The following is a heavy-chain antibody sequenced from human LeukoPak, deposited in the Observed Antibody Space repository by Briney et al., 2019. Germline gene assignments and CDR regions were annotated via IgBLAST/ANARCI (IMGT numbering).Heavy chain of an antibody. V-gene: IGHV4-4*09. CDR3: ARLGPYGDDTYYMDV. Sequence: SETLSLTCTVSGGSISRYYWSWIRQPPGKGLEWIGYMSSSGSTNYNLSLKSRVTISVDTSKNQFSLKLSSVTAADTAVYYCARLGPYGDDTYYMDVWGKGTTVTVSS. D-gene: IGHD4-17*01. CDR2: MSSSGST. CDR1: GGSISRYY. J-gene: IGHJ6*03.